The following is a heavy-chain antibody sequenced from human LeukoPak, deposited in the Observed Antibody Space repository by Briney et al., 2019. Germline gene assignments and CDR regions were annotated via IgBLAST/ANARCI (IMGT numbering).Heavy chain of an antibody. V-gene: IGHV3-74*01. CDR3: AREGDIVVVRGVDY. CDR1: GFTFSTYW. Sequence: PGGSLRLSCAASGFTFSTYWMHWVRQAPGKGLVWVSRIDHDGINTYYADSVKGRFTISRDNAKNTLYLQMNSLRAEDTAVYYCAREGDIVVVRGVDYWGQGTLVTVSS. J-gene: IGHJ4*02. D-gene: IGHD2-2*01. CDR2: IDHDGINT.